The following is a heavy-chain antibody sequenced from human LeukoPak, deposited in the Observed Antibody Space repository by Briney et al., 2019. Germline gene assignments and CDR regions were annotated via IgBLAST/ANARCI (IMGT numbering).Heavy chain of an antibody. CDR1: GGSISSYY. D-gene: IGHD6-19*01. J-gene: IGHJ5*02. CDR3: ARDLGSEWLTGYWFDP. Sequence: PSETLSLTCTVSGGSISSYYWSWIRQPAGKGLEWIGRIYTSGSTNYDPSLKSRVTMSVDTSKNQFSLKLSSVTAADTAVYYCARDLGSEWLTGYWFDPWGQGTLVTVSS. CDR2: IYTSGST. V-gene: IGHV4-4*07.